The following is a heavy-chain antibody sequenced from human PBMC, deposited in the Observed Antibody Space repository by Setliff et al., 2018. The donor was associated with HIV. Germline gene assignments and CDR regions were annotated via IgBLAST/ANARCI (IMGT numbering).Heavy chain of an antibody. Sequence: SVKVSCKASGYTFIDYFMHWVRQAPGQGLEWMGGIIPIFGTANYAQKFQGRVTITTDESTSTAYMELNSLRSEDTAVYYCATTHYDSSGYYYREGAFDIWGQGTMVTVSS. CDR3: ATTHYDSSGYYYREGAFDI. J-gene: IGHJ3*02. D-gene: IGHD3-22*01. CDR1: GYTFIDYF. CDR2: IIPIFGTA. V-gene: IGHV1-69*05.